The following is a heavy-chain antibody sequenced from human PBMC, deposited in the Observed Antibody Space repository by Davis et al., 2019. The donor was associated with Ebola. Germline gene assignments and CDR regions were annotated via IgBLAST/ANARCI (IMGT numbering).Heavy chain of an antibody. CDR1: GGSISSSNW. V-gene: IGHV4-4*02. J-gene: IGHJ4*02. CDR2: IYHSGST. Sequence: PSETLSLTCAVSGGSISSSNWWSWVRQPPGKGLEWIGEIYHSGSTNYNPSLKSRVTMSVDTSKNQFSLKLSSVTAADTAVYYCARANRRWTLYGGHAVAGLLDYWGQGTLVTVSS. D-gene: IGHD6-19*01. CDR3: ARANRRWTLYGGHAVAGLLDY.